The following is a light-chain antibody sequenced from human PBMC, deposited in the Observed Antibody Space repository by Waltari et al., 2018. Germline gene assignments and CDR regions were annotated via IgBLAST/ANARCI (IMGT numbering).Light chain of an antibody. J-gene: IGKJ2*01. CDR1: QSITKY. Sequence: DIQMTQSPASLSASVGETVTITCRASQSITKYLNWYQQKAGEVPKLLMFTVSTLQRGFSSRFSGRGSGTNFTLTITSLQREDFATYHCQQTHTTPYTFGQGTKLEI. CDR2: TVS. CDR3: QQTHTTPYT. V-gene: IGKV1-39*01.